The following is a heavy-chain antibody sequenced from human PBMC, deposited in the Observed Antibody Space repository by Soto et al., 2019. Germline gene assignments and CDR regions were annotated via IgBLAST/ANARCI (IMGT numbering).Heavy chain of an antibody. CDR2: ISYDGSNK. V-gene: IGHV3-30-3*01. Sequence: QVQLVESGGGVVEPGRSLRLSCAASGFTFSNYAMHWLRQPPGKGLEWVTVISYDGSNKYYADSVKARFTISRDKSKNVVDLQMSSLRAKNTSVYYCARGLGGVDGDYNYSYDWGQGTLVTVCS. CDR3: ARGLGGVDGDYNYSYD. D-gene: IGHD4-17*01. CDR1: GFTFSNYA. J-gene: IGHJ4*02.